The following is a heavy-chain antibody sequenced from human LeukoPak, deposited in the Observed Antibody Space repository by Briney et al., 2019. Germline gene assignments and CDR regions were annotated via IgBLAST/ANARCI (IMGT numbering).Heavy chain of an antibody. Sequence: DPGGPLRLSCAASGFTFSSYGMHWVRQAPGKGLEGVAVISYDGSNKYYADSVKGRFTISRDNSKNTLYLQMNSLRAEDTDVYYCAKVVYSYYYGMDVWGKGTTVTVCS. J-gene: IGHJ6*04. CDR1: GFTFSSYG. CDR2: ISYDGSNK. CDR3: AKVVYSYYYGMDV. V-gene: IGHV3-30*18.